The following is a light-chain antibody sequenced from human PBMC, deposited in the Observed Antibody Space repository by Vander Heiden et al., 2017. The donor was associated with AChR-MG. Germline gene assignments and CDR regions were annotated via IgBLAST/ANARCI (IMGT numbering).Light chain of an antibody. CDR1: GNDVGGNNH. J-gene: IGLJ2*01. Sequence: QTALTPPPSASGSPGQSVTISCTGTGNDVGGNNHVSWYQQHPGKAPKLMMYEVNKWPAGVPDRFSGSKAGNTASLTVSGLQAEDEADYYCSSYAGSNNVGFGGGTKLTVL. V-gene: IGLV2-8*01. CDR2: EVN. CDR3: SSYAGSNNVG.